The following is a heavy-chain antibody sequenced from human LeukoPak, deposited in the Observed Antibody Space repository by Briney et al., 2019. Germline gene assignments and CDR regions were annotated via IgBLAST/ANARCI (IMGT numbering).Heavy chain of an antibody. CDR1: GGSFSGYY. V-gene: IGHV4-34*01. CDR3: ARGALVDIYDY. CDR2: INHSGST. Sequence: SETLSLTCAVYGGSFSGYYWSWIRQPPGKGLEWIGEINHSGSTNYNPSLKSRVTISVDTSKNQFSLKLSSVTAADTAVYYCARGALVDIYDYWGQGTLVTVSS. D-gene: IGHD5-12*01. J-gene: IGHJ4*02.